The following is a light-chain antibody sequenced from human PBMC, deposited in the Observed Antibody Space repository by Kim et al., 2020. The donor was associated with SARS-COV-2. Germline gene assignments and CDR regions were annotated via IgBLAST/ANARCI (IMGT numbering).Light chain of an antibody. Sequence: QAGLTQPPSVSKDLRQTATLTCTGNNNNVGNQGATWLQQHQGHPPKLLSHRNNNRPSGISERFSASRSGDTASLTITGLQPEDEADYYCSAWDRSLGAWVFGGGTKLTVL. V-gene: IGLV10-54*04. CDR3: SAWDRSLGAWV. J-gene: IGLJ3*02. CDR2: RNN. CDR1: NNNVGNQG.